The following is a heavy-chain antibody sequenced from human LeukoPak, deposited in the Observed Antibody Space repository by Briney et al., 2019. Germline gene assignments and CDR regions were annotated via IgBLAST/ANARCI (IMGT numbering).Heavy chain of an antibody. J-gene: IGHJ5*02. V-gene: IGHV1-18*01. CDR3: ARDRSLLWFGELLRAFDP. CDR2: ISAYNGNT. CDR1: GYTFTSYG. D-gene: IGHD3-10*01. Sequence: GASVKVSCKASGYTFTSYGISWVRQAPGQGLEWMGWISAYNGNTNYAQKLQGRVTMTTDTSTSTAYMELRSLRSDDTAVYYCARDRSLLWFGELLRAFDPWGQGTLVTVSS.